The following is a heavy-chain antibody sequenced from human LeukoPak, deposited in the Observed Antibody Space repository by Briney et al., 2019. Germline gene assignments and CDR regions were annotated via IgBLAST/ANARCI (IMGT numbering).Heavy chain of an antibody. J-gene: IGHJ5*02. CDR3: ARPYCSSTSCSPAP. CDR1: GFTFSNYA. V-gene: IGHV3-23*01. CDR2: ISGSGGST. Sequence: PGGSLRLSCAASGFTFSNYAMSWVRQAPGKGLEWVSYISGSGGSTYYADSVKGRFTISRDNSNNTLYLQMNSLRAEDTAVYYCARPYCSSTSCSPAPWGQGTLVTVSS. D-gene: IGHD2-2*01.